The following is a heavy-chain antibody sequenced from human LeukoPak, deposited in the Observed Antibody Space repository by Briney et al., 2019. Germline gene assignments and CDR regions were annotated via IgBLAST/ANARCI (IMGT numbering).Heavy chain of an antibody. CDR3: ARPRYDYVWGSYRYTGSDY. V-gene: IGHV1-18*01. D-gene: IGHD3-16*02. J-gene: IGHJ4*02. Sequence: ASVKVSCKASGYTFTSYGISWVRQAPGQGLEWMGWISAYNGNTNYAQKLQGRVTMTTDTSTSTAYMELRSLRSDDTAVYYCARPRYDYVWGSYRYTGSDYWGQGTLVTVSS. CDR2: ISAYNGNT. CDR1: GYTFTSYG.